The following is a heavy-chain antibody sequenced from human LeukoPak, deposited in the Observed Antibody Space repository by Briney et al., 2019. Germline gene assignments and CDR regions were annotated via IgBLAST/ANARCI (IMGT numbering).Heavy chain of an antibody. V-gene: IGHV3-66*01. CDR1: GFTVSSNY. D-gene: IGHD4-17*01. J-gene: IGHJ3*02. CDR3: ARDHMTTVTTSDAFDI. CDR2: IYSGGST. Sequence: GGSLRLSCAASGFTVSSNYMSWVRQAPGKGLEWVSVIYSGGSTYYADSVKGRFTISRDNSKNTLYLQMNSLRAEDTAVYYCARDHMTTVTTSDAFDIWGQGTMVTVSS.